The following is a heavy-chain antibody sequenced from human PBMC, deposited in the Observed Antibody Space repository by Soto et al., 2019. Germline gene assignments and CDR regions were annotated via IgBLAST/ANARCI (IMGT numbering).Heavy chain of an antibody. CDR1: GGSISSSSYY. J-gene: IGHJ5*02. Sequence: QLQLQESGPGLVKPSETLSLTCTVSGGSISSSSYYWGWIRHPPGKVLEWIGNIYYGGSTYYNPSLKSRVTISVDTSKNQFSLKLSSVTAADTAVYYCARRQSSPWFDPWGQGTLVTVSS. CDR3: ARRQSSPWFDP. CDR2: IYYGGST. D-gene: IGHD2-15*01. V-gene: IGHV4-39*01.